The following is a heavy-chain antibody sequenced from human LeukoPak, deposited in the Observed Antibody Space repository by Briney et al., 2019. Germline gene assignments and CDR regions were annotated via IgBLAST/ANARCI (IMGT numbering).Heavy chain of an antibody. Sequence: ASVKVSCKASGYTFTSYYMHWVRQAPGQGLEWMGIINPSGGSTSYAQKFQGRVTITADKSTSTAYMELSSLRSEDTAVYYCARGEIPKYDYYDSSFFDYWGQGTLVTVSS. CDR3: ARGEIPKYDYYDSSFFDY. J-gene: IGHJ4*02. D-gene: IGHD3-22*01. V-gene: IGHV1-46*01. CDR2: INPSGGST. CDR1: GYTFTSYY.